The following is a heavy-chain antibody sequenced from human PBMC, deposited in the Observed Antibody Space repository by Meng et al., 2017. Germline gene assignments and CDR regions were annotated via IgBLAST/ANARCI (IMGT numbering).Heavy chain of an antibody. D-gene: IGHD6-19*01. Sequence: GESLKISCAASGFTFSSYAMSWVRQAPGKGLEWVSAISGSGGSTYYADSVKGRFTISRDNSKNTLYLQMNSLGAEDTAVYYCAKGSSGFDYWGQGTLVTVSS. J-gene: IGHJ4*02. V-gene: IGHV3-23*01. CDR1: GFTFSSYA. CDR2: ISGSGGST. CDR3: AKGSSGFDY.